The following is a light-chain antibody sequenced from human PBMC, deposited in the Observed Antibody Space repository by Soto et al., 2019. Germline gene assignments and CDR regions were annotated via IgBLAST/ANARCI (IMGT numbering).Light chain of an antibody. Sequence: EIVLTQSPGTLSLSPGERATLSCRASQSVSSSYLAWYQQKPGQAPGLLIYGASSRATGIPDRFSGSGSGTDFTLTISRLEPEDFSVYYCQQYGSSMLTFGGRTKMEIK. J-gene: IGKJ4*01. CDR2: GAS. CDR3: QQYGSSMLT. CDR1: QSVSSSY. V-gene: IGKV3-20*01.